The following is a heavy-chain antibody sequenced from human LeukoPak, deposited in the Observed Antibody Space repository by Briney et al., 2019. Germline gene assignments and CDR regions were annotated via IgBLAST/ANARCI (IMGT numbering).Heavy chain of an antibody. J-gene: IGHJ5*02. Sequence: SVTLSLTCTVSGGSISSYYWSWIRQPAGQGLEWIVRIYTSGSTNYNPSLKSRVTISVDKSKNQFSLKLSSVTAADTAVYYCARDNFGRLELRLPWFDPWGQGTLVTVSS. D-gene: IGHD1-7*01. CDR1: GGSISSYY. CDR2: IYTSGST. CDR3: ARDNFGRLELRLPWFDP. V-gene: IGHV4-4*07.